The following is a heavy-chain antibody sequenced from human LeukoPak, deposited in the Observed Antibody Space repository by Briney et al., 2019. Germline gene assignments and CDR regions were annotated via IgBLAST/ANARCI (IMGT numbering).Heavy chain of an antibody. CDR1: GGSISSYY. CDR3: ARQRIELWGFDY. Sequence: TSETLSLTCTVSGGSISSYYCSWIRQPPGRGLGWVGYIYYSGSTNYNPCLKSRVTISVEKSKNKFSLKLRTVTAADTAVYYCARQRIELWGFDYWGQGTLVTVSS. J-gene: IGHJ4*02. D-gene: IGHD5-18*01. V-gene: IGHV4-59*08. CDR2: IYYSGST.